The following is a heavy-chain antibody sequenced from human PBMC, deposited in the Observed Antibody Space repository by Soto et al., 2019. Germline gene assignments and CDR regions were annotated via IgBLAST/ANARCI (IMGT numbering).Heavy chain of an antibody. CDR1: GGSISSTNW. V-gene: IGHV4-4*02. CDR3: ARAEGVSVNDY. D-gene: IGHD3-10*01. J-gene: IGHJ4*02. Sequence: SETLSLTCAVSGGSISSTNWWSWVRQPPGKGLEWIGEIYHSGITNYNPSLKSRVSISVDTSKNQFSLKLSSVTAADTAVYYCARAEGVSVNDYWGQGTLVTVSS. CDR2: IYHSGIT.